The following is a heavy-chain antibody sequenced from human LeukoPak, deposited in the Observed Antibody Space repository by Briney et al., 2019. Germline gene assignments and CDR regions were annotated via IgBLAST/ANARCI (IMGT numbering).Heavy chain of an antibody. CDR1: GGSMNSYY. J-gene: IGHJ4*02. D-gene: IGHD3-9*01. CDR2: IYYSGST. Sequence: SETLSLTRSVSGGSMNSYYWSWIRQSPGKGLEWIGYIYYSGSTNYNPSLKSRVTISVDTSKNQFSLKLSSVTAADTAVYYCARHVWLQPFDYWGQGTLVTVSS. CDR3: ARHVWLQPFDY. V-gene: IGHV4-59*08.